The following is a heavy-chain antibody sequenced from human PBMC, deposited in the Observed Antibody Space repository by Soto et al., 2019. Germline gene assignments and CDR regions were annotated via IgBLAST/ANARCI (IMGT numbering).Heavy chain of an antibody. V-gene: IGHV4-34*01. CDR3: ARGQGYDFWSGYYMGYYYYYMDV. CDR1: GGSFSGYY. CDR2: INHSGST. D-gene: IGHD3-3*01. Sequence: QVQLQQWGAGLLKPSETLSLTCAVYGGSFSGYYWSWIRQPPGKGLEWIGEINHSGSTNYNPSLKGRVTISVDTSKNQFSLKLSSVTAADTAVYYCARGQGYDFWSGYYMGYYYYYMDVWGKGTTVTVSS. J-gene: IGHJ6*03.